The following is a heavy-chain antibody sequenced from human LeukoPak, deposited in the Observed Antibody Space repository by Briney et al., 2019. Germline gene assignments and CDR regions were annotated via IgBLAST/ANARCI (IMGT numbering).Heavy chain of an antibody. CDR2: ISAYNGNT. V-gene: IGHV1-18*01. J-gene: IGHJ4*02. D-gene: IGHD6-19*01. CDR3: ARARSSGWYGGGWYYFDY. Sequence: GASVKVSCKASGYTFTSYGISWVRQAPGQGLEWMGWISAYNGNTNYAQKLQGRVTMTTDTSTSTAYMELRSLRSDDTAAYYCARARSSGWYGGGWYYFDYWGQGTLVTVSS. CDR1: GYTFTSYG.